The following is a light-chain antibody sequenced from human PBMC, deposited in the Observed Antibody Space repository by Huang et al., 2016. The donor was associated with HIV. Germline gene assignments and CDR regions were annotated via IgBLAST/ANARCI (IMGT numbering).Light chain of an antibody. V-gene: IGKV1-39*01. J-gene: IGKJ2*01. CDR1: QRISSY. Sequence: DIQMTQSPSSLSASVGDRVTITCRTSQRISSYLHWFQHKPGKAPKLLIHITSSLQSGVSSRFSGSGSGTHFTLTINSLQPEDSATYYCQQTYSTPKTFGQGTKLEIK. CDR3: QQTYSTPKT. CDR2: ITS.